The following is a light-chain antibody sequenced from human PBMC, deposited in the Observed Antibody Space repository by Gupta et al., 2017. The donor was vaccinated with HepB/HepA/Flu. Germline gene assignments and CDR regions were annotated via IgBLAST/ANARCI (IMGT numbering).Light chain of an antibody. CDR2: WAS. Sequence: DIVMTQSPDSLAVSLGERATINCKSSQNLLDSSDNKNQLAWYQQKPGQPPKLVIYWASTRESGVPDRFSGSGSGTDFTLTISSLQAEDVAVYYCQQYFGTPLTFGGGTKVEIK. CDR1: QNLLDSSDNKNQ. CDR3: QQYFGTPLT. V-gene: IGKV4-1*01. J-gene: IGKJ4*01.